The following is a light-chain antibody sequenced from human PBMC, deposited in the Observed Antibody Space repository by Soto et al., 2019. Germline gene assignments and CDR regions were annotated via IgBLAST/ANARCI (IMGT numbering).Light chain of an antibody. J-gene: IGKJ4*01. CDR3: QRTFSTLLS. V-gene: IGKV1-39*01. CDR2: SAS. CDR1: ETISDY. Sequence: IQMTQSPSSLSASVGDRVTITCRSSETISDYLNWYQHKPGEAPKVLISSASTLRGGVPSRFSGTGSGTDFPLTISSLQQEDVATYYCQRTFSTLLSFGGGTKVEI.